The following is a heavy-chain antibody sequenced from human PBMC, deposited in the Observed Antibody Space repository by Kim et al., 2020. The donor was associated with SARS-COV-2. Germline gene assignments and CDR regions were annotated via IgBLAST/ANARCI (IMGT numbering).Heavy chain of an antibody. J-gene: IGHJ5*02. CDR1: GGSISSSSYY. CDR3: ARRGRGEYCSSTSCPKENWFDP. D-gene: IGHD2-2*01. CDR2: IYYSGST. Sequence: SETLSLTCTVSGGSISSSSYYWGWIRQPPGKGLEWIGSIYYSGSTYYNPSLKSRVTISVDTSKNQFSLKLSSVTAADTAVYYCARRGRGEYCSSTSCPKENWFDPWGQGTLVTVSS. V-gene: IGHV4-39*01.